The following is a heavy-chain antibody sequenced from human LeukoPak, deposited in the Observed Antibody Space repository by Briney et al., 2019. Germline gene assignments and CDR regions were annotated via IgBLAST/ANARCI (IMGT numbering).Heavy chain of an antibody. J-gene: IGHJ4*02. CDR2: IYYSGST. V-gene: IGHV4-59*08. CDR1: GGSISSYY. D-gene: IGHD4-11*01. Sequence: SETLSLTCTVSGGSISSYYWSWIRQPPGKGLEWIGYIYYSGSTNYNPSLKSRVTISVDTSKNQFSLKLSSVTAADTAVYYCARLSPYSNFLDYWGQGTLVTVSP. CDR3: ARLSPYSNFLDY.